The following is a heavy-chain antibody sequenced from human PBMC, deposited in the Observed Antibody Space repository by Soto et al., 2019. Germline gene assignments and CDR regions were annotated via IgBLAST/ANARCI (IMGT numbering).Heavy chain of an antibody. CDR3: VKDEGFCTGGNCYSVARGGFDL. Sequence: GGSLRLSCSASGSALSSYAMHWVRQAPGKGLEYVSSISSNGISTYYADSVKGRFTISRDNPQNTLYIQMNSLRPDDTALYYCVKDEGFCTGGNCYSVARGGFDLWGQGTMVTVSS. CDR1: GSALSSYA. V-gene: IGHV3-64D*06. J-gene: IGHJ3*01. CDR2: ISSNGIST. D-gene: IGHD2-15*01.